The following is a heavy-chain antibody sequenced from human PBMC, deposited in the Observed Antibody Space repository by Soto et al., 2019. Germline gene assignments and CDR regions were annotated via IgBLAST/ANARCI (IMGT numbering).Heavy chain of an antibody. Sequence: ASVKVSCKASGYTFTSYAMHWVRQAPGQRLEWMGWINAGNGNTKYSQKFQGRVTITRDTSASTAYMELSSLRSEDTAVYYCARGVRGYCTNCVCEITRSPEWGNWFDPWGQGTLVTVSS. CDR1: GYTFTSYA. CDR2: INAGNGNT. D-gene: IGHD2-8*01. V-gene: IGHV1-3*01. J-gene: IGHJ5*02. CDR3: ARGVRGYCTNCVCEITRSPEWGNWFDP.